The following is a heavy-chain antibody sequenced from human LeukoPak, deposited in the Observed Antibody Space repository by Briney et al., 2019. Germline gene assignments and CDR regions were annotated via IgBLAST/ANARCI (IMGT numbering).Heavy chain of an antibody. Sequence: GGSLRLSCAASGFAFSSNWMHWVRQTPGKGLVWVSRINSGGSGTSYAASVEGRFTISRDNVKNTLYLQMNSLRAEDTAVYYCARDQDIVLMVYAIPVYYYYYGMDVWGQGTTVTVSS. CDR2: INSGGSGT. V-gene: IGHV3-74*01. D-gene: IGHD2-8*01. CDR1: GFAFSSNW. J-gene: IGHJ6*02. CDR3: ARDQDIVLMVYAIPVYYYYYGMDV.